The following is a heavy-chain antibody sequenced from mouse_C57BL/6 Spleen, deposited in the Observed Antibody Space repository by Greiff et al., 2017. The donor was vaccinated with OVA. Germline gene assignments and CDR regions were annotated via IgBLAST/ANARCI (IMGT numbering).Heavy chain of an antibody. V-gene: IGHV1-59*01. CDR2: IDPSDSYT. Sequence: QVHVKQSGAELVRPGTSVKLSCKASGYTFTSYWMHWVKQRPGQGLEWIGVIDPSDSYTNYNQKFKGKATLTVDTSSSTAYMQLSSLTSEDSAVYYCATGSGDYWGQGTTLTVSS. CDR1: GYTFTSYW. CDR3: ATGSGDY. D-gene: IGHD1-1*01. J-gene: IGHJ2*01.